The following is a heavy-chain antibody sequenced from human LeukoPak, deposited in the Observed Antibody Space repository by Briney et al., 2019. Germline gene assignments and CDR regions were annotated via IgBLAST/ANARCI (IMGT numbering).Heavy chain of an antibody. CDR2: ISSSSSYI. CDR1: GFTFSSYS. J-gene: IGHJ4*02. Sequence: GGSLRLSCAASGFTFSSYSMNWVRQAPGKGVEWVSSISSSSSYIYYADSVKGRFTISRDNAKNSLYLQMNSLRAEDTAVYYCAREFGYCSGGSCYSFGYYFDYWGQGTLVTVSS. D-gene: IGHD2-15*01. CDR3: AREFGYCSGGSCYSFGYYFDY. V-gene: IGHV3-21*01.